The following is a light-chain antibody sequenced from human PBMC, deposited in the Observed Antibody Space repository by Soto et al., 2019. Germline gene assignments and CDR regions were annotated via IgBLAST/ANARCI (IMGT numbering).Light chain of an antibody. CDR1: QTVSSY. V-gene: IGKV3-11*01. J-gene: IGKJ4*01. Sequence: EIVLTQCPATLSLSPQERATLSCMASQTVSSYLAWYQQKPAQAPRLLSYDASNRATGITTRFSGSGSSTDFTLTISNLGPEDFAVYYCQQRSNWPLCFGGGTEMEIK. CDR2: DAS. CDR3: QQRSNWPLC.